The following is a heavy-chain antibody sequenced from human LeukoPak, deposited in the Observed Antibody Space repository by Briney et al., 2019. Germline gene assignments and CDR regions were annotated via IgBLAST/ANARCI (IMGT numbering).Heavy chain of an antibody. Sequence: SETLSLTCTVSGGSISSYYWSWIRQPPGKGLEWIVYIYYSGSTNYNPSLKSRVTISVDTSKNQFSLKLSSVTAADTAVYYCARDKGSYYYGSRSYLWFDPWGQGTLVTVSS. CDR3: ARDKGSYYYGSRSYLWFDP. J-gene: IGHJ5*02. D-gene: IGHD3-10*01. CDR1: GGSISSYY. CDR2: IYYSGST. V-gene: IGHV4-59*01.